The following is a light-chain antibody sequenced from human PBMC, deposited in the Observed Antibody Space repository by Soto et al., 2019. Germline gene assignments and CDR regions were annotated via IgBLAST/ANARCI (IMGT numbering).Light chain of an antibody. Sequence: DIQMTQSPSTLSASVGDRVTITCRASQSISSWLAWYQQKPGKAPKLLIYDASNLEGGVPSRFSGSGSGTEFTLTISSLQPDDFATYYCQQYDTYQETFGQGTKVDI. V-gene: IGKV1-5*01. CDR1: QSISSW. J-gene: IGKJ1*01. CDR3: QQYDTYQET. CDR2: DAS.